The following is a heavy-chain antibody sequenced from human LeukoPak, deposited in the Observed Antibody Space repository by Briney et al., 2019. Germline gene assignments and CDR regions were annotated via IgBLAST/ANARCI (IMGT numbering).Heavy chain of an antibody. CDR3: ARDLGYCSSTSCPSDY. Sequence: GGSLRLSCAASGFTFSSYWMNWVRQAPGKGLEWVSSTSSSSSYIYYADSVKGRFTISRDNAKNSLYLQMNSLRAEDTAVYYCARDLGYCSSTSCPSDYWGQGTLVTVSS. J-gene: IGHJ4*02. D-gene: IGHD2-2*01. CDR1: GFTFSSYW. V-gene: IGHV3-21*01. CDR2: TSSSSSYI.